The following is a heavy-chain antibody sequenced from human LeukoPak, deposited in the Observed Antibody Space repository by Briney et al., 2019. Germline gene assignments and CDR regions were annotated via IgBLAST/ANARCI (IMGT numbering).Heavy chain of an antibody. J-gene: IGHJ4*02. CDR1: GFYLSRYW. CDR3: ARFECELRGVGSYFDY. CDR2: IKQDGSEK. V-gene: IGHV3-7*01. Sequence: PGGSLRLSRPVSGFYLSRYWVSWVRQAPGKGLEWVANIKQDGSEKYYVDSVKGRFTISRDNAKNSLYLQMNSLRAEDTAVYYCARFECELRGVGSYFDYWGQGTLVTVSS. D-gene: IGHD1-26*01.